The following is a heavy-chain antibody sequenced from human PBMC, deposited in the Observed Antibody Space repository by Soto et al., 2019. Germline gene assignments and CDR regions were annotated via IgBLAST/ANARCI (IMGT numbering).Heavy chain of an antibody. CDR2: IKSDGSGT. D-gene: IGHD3-22*01. V-gene: IGHV3-74*01. Sequence: EVQLVESGGGLVQPGESLTLSCAASGFTFSSYWMHWVRQAPGKGLVWVSRIKSDGSGTYYADSVKGRLTISRDNAKNTLYLQMNSLMVEDTAVYFCERGDGDRYDGNGYLGPHWGQGTLVTVSS. J-gene: IGHJ4*02. CDR1: GFTFSSYW. CDR3: ERGDGDRYDGNGYLGPH.